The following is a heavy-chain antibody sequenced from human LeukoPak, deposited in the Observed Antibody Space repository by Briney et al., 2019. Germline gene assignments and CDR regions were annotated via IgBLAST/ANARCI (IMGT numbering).Heavy chain of an antibody. J-gene: IGHJ4*02. CDR1: GFTFSSYW. CDR3: SRSLDY. Sequence: GGSLRLSCAASGFTFSSYWMHWVRQGPGKGLVWASRINSDGSSTTYADSVKGRFAISRDNAKNSLYLQMNSLRAEDTAVYYCSRSLDYLGQGVLVTVSP. CDR2: INSDGSST. V-gene: IGHV3-74*01.